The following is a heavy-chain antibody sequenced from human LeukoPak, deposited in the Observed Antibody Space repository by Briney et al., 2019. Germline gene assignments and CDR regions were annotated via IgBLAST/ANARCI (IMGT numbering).Heavy chain of an antibody. CDR3: AKLLGDVTTFDY. Sequence: GESLRLSCAGSGFTFSRSWMTWVRQAAGKGLEWEASINQDGSVEHYMDSVKGRFTISRDNAENSLYLQMNSLRAEDTAVYYCAKLLGDVTTFDYWGQGTLVTVSS. J-gene: IGHJ4*02. D-gene: IGHD4-11*01. CDR2: INQDGSVE. CDR1: GFTFSRSW. V-gene: IGHV3-7*01.